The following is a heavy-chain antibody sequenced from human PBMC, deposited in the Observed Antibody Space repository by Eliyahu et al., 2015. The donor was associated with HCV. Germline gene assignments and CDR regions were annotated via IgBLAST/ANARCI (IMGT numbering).Heavy chain of an antibody. V-gene: IGHV3-30*18. J-gene: IGHJ4*02. CDR3: AKVSGRYFPDY. D-gene: IGHD1-26*01. Sequence: QVQLVESGGGVVQPGXSLRLSCAASGFTFSNFVXHWVRQAPGKGLEWVAVISYDGSNKYYADSVKGRFTISRDNSKNTLYLQMNSLRAEDTAVYYCAKVSGRYFPDYWGQGTLVTVSS. CDR2: ISYDGSNK. CDR1: GFTFSNFV.